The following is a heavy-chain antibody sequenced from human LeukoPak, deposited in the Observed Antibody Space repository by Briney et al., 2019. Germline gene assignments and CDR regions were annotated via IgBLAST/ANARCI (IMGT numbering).Heavy chain of an antibody. J-gene: IGHJ6*02. CDR2: ISSSSSYI. V-gene: IGHV3-21*01. CDR1: GFTFSSYS. D-gene: IGHD5-18*01. Sequence: GGSLTLSCAASGFTFSSYSMNWVRQAPGKGLEWVSSISSSSSYIYYADSVKGRFTISRDNAKNSLYLQMDSLRAEDTAVYYCARDNWIQLWLRAGMDVWGQGTTVTVSS. CDR3: ARDNWIQLWLRAGMDV.